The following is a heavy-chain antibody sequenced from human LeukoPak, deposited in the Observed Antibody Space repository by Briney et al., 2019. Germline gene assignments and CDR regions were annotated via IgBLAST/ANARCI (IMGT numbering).Heavy chain of an antibody. D-gene: IGHD6-13*01. CDR2: IYYSGST. Sequence: SETLSLTCTVSVGSISSSSYYWGWIRQPPAKGLEWNGSIYYSGSTYYNPSLKSRVTITVDTSKNQFSLKLSSVTAADTAVYYCARPISSSWYGGWFDPWGQGTLVTVSS. V-gene: IGHV4-39*01. CDR3: ARPISSSWYGGWFDP. J-gene: IGHJ5*02. CDR1: VGSISSSSYY.